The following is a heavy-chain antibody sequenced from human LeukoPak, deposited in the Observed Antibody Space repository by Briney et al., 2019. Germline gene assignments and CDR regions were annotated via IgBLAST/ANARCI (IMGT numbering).Heavy chain of an antibody. Sequence: SQTLSLTCAISGDSVSSNSAAWSRIRQSPSRGLEWLGRTYYRSKWYTEYAVSVKSRITINPDTSKNQFSLQVKSVTPEDTAVYYCARGSYTSTWFWGQGTLVSVSS. CDR3: ARGSYTSTWF. CDR1: GDSVSSNSAA. J-gene: IGHJ4*02. D-gene: IGHD6-13*01. V-gene: IGHV6-1*01. CDR2: TYYRSKWYT.